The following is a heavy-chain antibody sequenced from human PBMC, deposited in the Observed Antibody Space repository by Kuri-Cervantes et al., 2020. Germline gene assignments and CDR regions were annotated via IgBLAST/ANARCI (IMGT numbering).Heavy chain of an antibody. CDR3: AKGGVEYCSSTSCLSSFDY. CDR2: ISYDGSNK. V-gene: IGHV3-30*18. J-gene: IGHJ4*02. CDR1: GFTFSSYG. Sequence: GGSLRLSCAASGFTFSSYGMHWVRQAPGKGLEWVAVISYDGSNKYYADSVKGRFTISRDNSKNTLYLQMNSLRAEDTAVYYCAKGGVEYCSSTSCLSSFDYWGQGTLVTVS. D-gene: IGHD2-2*01.